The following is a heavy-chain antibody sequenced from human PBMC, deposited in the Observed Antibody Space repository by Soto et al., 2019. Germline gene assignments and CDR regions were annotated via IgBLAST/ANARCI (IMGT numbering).Heavy chain of an antibody. CDR1: GFTFSSYA. J-gene: IGHJ4*02. V-gene: IGHV3-23*01. CDR2: ISGSGGST. D-gene: IGHD3-22*01. Sequence: EVQLLESGGGLVQPGGSLRLSCAASGFTFSSYARSWVRQAPGKGLEWVSAISGSGGSTYYADSVKGRFTISRDNSKNTLYLQMNSLRAEDTAVYYCAKDRPYYYDSSGYGVHYFDYWGQGTLVTVSS. CDR3: AKDRPYYYDSSGYGVHYFDY.